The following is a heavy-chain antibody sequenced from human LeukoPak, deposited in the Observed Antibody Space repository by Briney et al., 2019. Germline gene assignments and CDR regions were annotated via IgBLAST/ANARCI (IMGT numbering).Heavy chain of an antibody. CDR3: ARGAPGY. CDR1: GGSISSYY. Sequence: SETLSLTCTVSGGSISSYYWSWIRQPPGKGLEWIGYFYYSGSTDYNPSLKSRVTISVDTSKNQFSLKLSSVTAADTAVYYCARGAPGYWGQGTLVTVSS. CDR2: FYYSGST. J-gene: IGHJ4*02. V-gene: IGHV4-59*12.